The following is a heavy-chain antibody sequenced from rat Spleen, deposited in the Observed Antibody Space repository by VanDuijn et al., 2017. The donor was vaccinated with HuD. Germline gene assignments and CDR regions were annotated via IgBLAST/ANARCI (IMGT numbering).Heavy chain of an antibody. J-gene: IGHJ2*01. CDR3: VRHGYTRYYFDY. CDR1: GFTFSDYY. D-gene: IGHD1-9*01. V-gene: IGHV5-29*01. Sequence: EVQLVESDGGLVQPGRSLKLSCAASGFTFSDYYMAWVRQAPTKGLEWVATISSDGRRNYYRDSEKGRFTISRDNAKNSLYLQMDSLRSEDTASYYCVRHGYTRYYFDYWGQGVMVTVSS. CDR2: ISSDGRRN.